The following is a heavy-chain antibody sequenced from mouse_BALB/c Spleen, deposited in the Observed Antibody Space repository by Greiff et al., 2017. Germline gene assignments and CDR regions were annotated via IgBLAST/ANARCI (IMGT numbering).Heavy chain of an antibody. J-gene: IGHJ2*01. CDR3: ARGTTVVATYFDY. CDR2: INPYNDGT. D-gene: IGHD1-1*01. Sequence: VQLQQSGPELVKPGASVKMSCKASGYTFTSYVMHWVKQKPGQGLEWIGYINPYNDGTKYNEKFKGKATLTSDKSSSTAYMELSSLTSEDSAVYYCARGTTVVATYFDYWGQGTTLTVSS. V-gene: IGHV1-14*01. CDR1: GYTFTSYV.